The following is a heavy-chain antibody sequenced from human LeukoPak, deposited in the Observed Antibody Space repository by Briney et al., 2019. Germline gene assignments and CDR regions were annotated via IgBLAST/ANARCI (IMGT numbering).Heavy chain of an antibody. CDR3: AKDIQLST. V-gene: IGHV3-48*01. Sequence: GGSLRLSCAASGFTFSSYRMNWVRQAPGKGLEWVSFISSSMSTKYYADSVKGRFTISRDNSKNTLSLQMNSLRVEDTAMYFCAKDIQLSTWGLGTMVTVSS. J-gene: IGHJ3*01. CDR2: ISSSMSTK. CDR1: GFTFSSYR. D-gene: IGHD5-24*01.